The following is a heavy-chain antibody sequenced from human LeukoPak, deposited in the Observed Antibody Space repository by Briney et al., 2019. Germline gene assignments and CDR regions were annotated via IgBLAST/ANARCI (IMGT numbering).Heavy chain of an antibody. D-gene: IGHD3-3*02. CDR3: ARVEGPSIFGVVDY. CDR2: ISAYNGDT. V-gene: IGHV1-18*01. J-gene: IGHJ4*02. Sequence: ASVKVSCKASGYTFSSHGNIWVRQAPGQGLEWMGWISAYNGDTNYAQKFQGRVTMTTDTSTSTAYMEVRNLRSDDTAVYYCARVEGPSIFGVVDYWGQGTRVTVSS. CDR1: GYTFSSHG.